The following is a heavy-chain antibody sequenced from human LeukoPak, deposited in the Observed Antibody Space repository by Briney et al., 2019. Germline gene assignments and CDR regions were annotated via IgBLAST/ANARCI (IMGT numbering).Heavy chain of an antibody. CDR3: ARGPGTIYGMDV. D-gene: IGHD1-7*01. CDR1: GYTFTSYD. Sequence: ASVKVSCKASGYTFTSYDINWVRQATGQGLEWMGWMNPNSGNTGYAQKFQGRVTITADKSTSTAYMELSSLRSEDTAVYYCARGPGTIYGMDVWGQGTTVTVSS. CDR2: MNPNSGNT. J-gene: IGHJ6*02. V-gene: IGHV1-8*01.